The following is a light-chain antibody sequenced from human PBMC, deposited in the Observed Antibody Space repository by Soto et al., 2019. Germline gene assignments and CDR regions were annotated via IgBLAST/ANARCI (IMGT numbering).Light chain of an antibody. CDR3: QKYGSSPGT. CDR2: GES. V-gene: IGKV3-20*01. Sequence: ELVLTQSPGTLSLSPGDSATLSCRASQSVSSSYLAWYQQKPGQAPRLLIYGESSRATGIPDRFSGSGSGTDLNLTISRLEPEDFAVYYCQKYGSSPGTCGQGTKVDIK. J-gene: IGKJ1*01. CDR1: QSVSSSY.